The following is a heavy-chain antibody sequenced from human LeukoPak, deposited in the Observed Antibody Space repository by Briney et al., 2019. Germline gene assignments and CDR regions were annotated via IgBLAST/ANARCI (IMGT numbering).Heavy chain of an antibody. CDR3: ARQIASAGTAGFDF. CDR2: IYYSGST. CDR1: GGSISSGDYY. Sequence: PSETLSLTCTVSGGSISSGDYYWSWIRQPPGKGLEWIGYIYYSGSTSYNPSLKSRVTMSVDTSKNQFSLKLSSVTAADTAVYYCARQIASAGTAGFDFWGQGALVTVSS. V-gene: IGHV4-30-4*01. J-gene: IGHJ4*02. D-gene: IGHD6-13*01.